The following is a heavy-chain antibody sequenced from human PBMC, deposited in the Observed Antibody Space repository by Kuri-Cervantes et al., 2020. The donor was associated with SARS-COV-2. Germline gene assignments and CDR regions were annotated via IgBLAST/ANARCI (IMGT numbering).Heavy chain of an antibody. CDR1: GDSMTYDY. J-gene: IGHJ2*01. V-gene: IGHV4-59*01. CDR2: VYYNGYIT. D-gene: IGHD4-17*01. CDR3: ARVDGDYVDWYFDL. Sequence: SETLSLTCAVSGDSMTYDYWSWIRQAPGKGLEWIGHVYYNGYITNYNPSLKSRVTISVDTSKNQFSLNLISVTAADTAVYYCARVDGDYVDWYFDLWGRGTLVTVSS.